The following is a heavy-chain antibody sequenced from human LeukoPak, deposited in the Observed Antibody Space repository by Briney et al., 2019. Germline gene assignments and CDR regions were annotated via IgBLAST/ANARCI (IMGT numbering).Heavy chain of an antibody. Sequence: GGSLRLSCAASGFTFSTYGMYWVRQAPGKGLEWVAVISYDGSNKYYADSVKGRFTISRDNSKDTLYLQMNSLRVEDTAVYYRAKIRSRIAVAGTEFDYWGQGTLVTVSS. J-gene: IGHJ4*02. D-gene: IGHD6-19*01. CDR2: ISYDGSNK. V-gene: IGHV3-30*18. CDR1: GFTFSTYG. CDR3: AKIRSRIAVAGTEFDY.